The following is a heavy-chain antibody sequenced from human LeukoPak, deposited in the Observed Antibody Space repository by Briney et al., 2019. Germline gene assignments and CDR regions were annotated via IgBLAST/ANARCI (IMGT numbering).Heavy chain of an antibody. CDR3: ARLRLYSGYDYPGGIVY. J-gene: IGHJ4*02. CDR1: GGSFSGYY. V-gene: IGHV4-34*01. D-gene: IGHD5-12*01. CDR2: INHSGST. Sequence: PSETLSLTCAVYGGSFSGYYWSWIRQPPGKGLEWIGEINHSGSTNYNPSLKSRATISVDTSKNQFSLKLSSVTAADTAVYYCARLRLYSGYDYPGGIVYWGQGTLVTVSS.